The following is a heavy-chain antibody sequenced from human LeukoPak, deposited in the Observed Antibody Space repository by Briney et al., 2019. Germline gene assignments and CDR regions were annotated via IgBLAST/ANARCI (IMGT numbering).Heavy chain of an antibody. V-gene: IGHV3-48*04. CDR1: GLTFSSYS. CDR3: ARVDTAMVPYYYYYYMDV. Sequence: PGGSLRLSCAASGLTFSSYSMNWVRQAPGKGLEWVSYISSSSSTIYYADSVKGRFTISRDNAKNSLYLQMNNLRAEDTAVYYCARVDTAMVPYYYYYYMDVWGKGTTVTVSS. CDR2: ISSSSSTI. D-gene: IGHD5-18*01. J-gene: IGHJ6*03.